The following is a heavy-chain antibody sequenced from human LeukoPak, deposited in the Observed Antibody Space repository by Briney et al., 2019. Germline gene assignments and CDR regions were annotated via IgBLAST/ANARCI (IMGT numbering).Heavy chain of an antibody. D-gene: IGHD6-13*01. J-gene: IGHJ4*02. V-gene: IGHV3-23*01. CDR2: ISGSGDST. CDR1: GFTFSNYA. CDR3: ARDLIAAAGDFDY. Sequence: GGSLRLSCAASGFTFSNYAMSWVRQAPGKGLEWVSAISGSGDSTYYADSVKGRFTISRDNSKNTLYLQMNSLRAEDTAVYYCARDLIAAAGDFDYWGQGTLVTVSS.